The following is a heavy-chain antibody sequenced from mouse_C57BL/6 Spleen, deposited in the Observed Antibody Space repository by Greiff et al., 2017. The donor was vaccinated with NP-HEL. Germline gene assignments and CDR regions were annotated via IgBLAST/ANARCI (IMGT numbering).Heavy chain of an antibody. CDR2: IYPGDGDT. D-gene: IGHD2-2*01. CDR3: ARWGYDGYYFDY. V-gene: IGHV1-82*01. Sequence: VMLVESGPELVKPGASVKISCKASGYAFSSSWMNWVKQRPGKGLEWIGRIYPGDGDTNYNGKFKGKATLTADKSSSTAYMQLSSLTSEESAVYCGARWGYDGYYFDYWGQGTTLTVSS. CDR1: GYAFSSSW. J-gene: IGHJ2*01.